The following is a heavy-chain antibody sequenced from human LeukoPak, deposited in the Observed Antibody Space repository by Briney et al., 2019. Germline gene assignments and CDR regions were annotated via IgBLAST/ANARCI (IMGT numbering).Heavy chain of an antibody. D-gene: IGHD6-19*01. J-gene: IGHJ4*02. CDR1: GYTFTGYY. CDR3: ARETVGGAVAGLFDY. Sequence: ASVKVSCKASGYTFTGYYMHWVRQAPGQGLEWMGWINPNSGGTNYAQKFQGRVTMTRDTSISTAYMELSRLRSDDTAVYYCARETVGGAVAGLFDYWGQGTLVTVSS. CDR2: INPNSGGT. V-gene: IGHV1-2*02.